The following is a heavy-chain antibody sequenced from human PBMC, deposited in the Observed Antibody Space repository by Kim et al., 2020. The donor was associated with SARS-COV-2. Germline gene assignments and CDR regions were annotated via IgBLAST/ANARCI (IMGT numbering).Heavy chain of an antibody. V-gene: IGHV4-59*08. Sequence: SETLSLTCSVSGGSVSYYYWSWIRQSPGKGLEWIGFIYYSGITNYNSSLKRRVTFSVDTSKNQFFLNLSSVTAADTAVYYCARHRSSFRSNWDIDLWGQGTLVTVSS. CDR3: ARHRSSFRSNWDIDL. D-gene: IGHD1-1*01. J-gene: IGHJ5*02. CDR2: IYYSGIT. CDR1: GGSVSYYY.